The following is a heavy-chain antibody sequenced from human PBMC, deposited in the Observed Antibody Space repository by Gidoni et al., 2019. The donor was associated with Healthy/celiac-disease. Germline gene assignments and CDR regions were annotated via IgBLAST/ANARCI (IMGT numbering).Heavy chain of an antibody. J-gene: IGHJ4*02. CDR1: GFTFSSYG. Sequence: QVQLVEPGGGVVQPGRSLRLSCAASGFTFSSYGMHWVRQAPGKGLEWVAVIWYDGSNKYYADSVKGRFTISRDNSKNTLYLQMNSLRAEDTAVYYCARDPEDFDWLEDDYWGQGTLVTVSS. D-gene: IGHD3-9*01. V-gene: IGHV3-33*01. CDR2: IWYDGSNK. CDR3: ARDPEDFDWLEDDY.